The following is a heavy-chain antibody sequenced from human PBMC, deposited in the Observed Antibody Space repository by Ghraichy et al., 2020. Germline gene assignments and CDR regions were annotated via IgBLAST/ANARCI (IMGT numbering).Heavy chain of an antibody. CDR1: GGSFSGYY. CDR3: ARAHYYYGSGSYES. D-gene: IGHD3-10*01. V-gene: IGHV4-34*01. Sequence: SETLSLTCAVYGGSFSGYYWSWIRQPPGKGLKWIGEINHSGSTNYNPSLKSRVTISVDTSKNQFSLKLSSVTAADTAVYYCARAHYYYGSGSYESWGQGTLVPVSS. J-gene: IGHJ4*02. CDR2: INHSGST.